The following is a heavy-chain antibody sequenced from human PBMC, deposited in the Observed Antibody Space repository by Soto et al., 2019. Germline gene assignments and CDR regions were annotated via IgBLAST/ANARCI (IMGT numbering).Heavy chain of an antibody. CDR1: GGSISSSSYY. V-gene: IGHV4-39*01. Sequence: QLQLQESGPGLVKPSETLSLTCTVSGGSISSSSYYWGWIRQPPGKGLEWIGSIYYSGSTYYNPSLKSRVTISVDTSKNQFSLKLSSVTAADTAVYYCASSGSYYKYFDYWGQGTLVTVSS. D-gene: IGHD3-10*01. CDR3: ASSGSYYKYFDY. J-gene: IGHJ4*02. CDR2: IYYSGST.